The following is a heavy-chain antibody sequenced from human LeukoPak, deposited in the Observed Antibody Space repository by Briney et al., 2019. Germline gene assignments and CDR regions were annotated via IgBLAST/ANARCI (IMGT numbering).Heavy chain of an antibody. Sequence: SETLSLTCSVSGGPVTEYYWSWIRQPPGKGLEWIGHIYYSGSTNYNPSLKSRVTISVDRSKTQFSLNLSSVTAADTAVYYCARSYYYDRSGSRHYYFDSWGQGTLVTVSS. D-gene: IGHD3-22*01. J-gene: IGHJ4*02. CDR3: ARSYYYDRSGSRHYYFDS. CDR1: GGPVTEYY. V-gene: IGHV4-59*02. CDR2: IYYSGST.